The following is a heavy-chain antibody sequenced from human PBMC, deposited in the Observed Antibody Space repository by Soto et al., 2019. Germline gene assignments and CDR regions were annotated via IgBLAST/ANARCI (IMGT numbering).Heavy chain of an antibody. D-gene: IGHD4-17*01. CDR3: ARVYDDYLIDAFDI. Sequence: EAQLVESGGGLVQPGGSLRLSCAAFEFTLSNYEMDWVRQAPGKGLEWVSHIGRRGSPIYYADSVKGRFTSSRDNAKNSVVLQMNSLRPEDTAVYYCARVYDDYLIDAFDIWGQGTMVSVSS. CDR2: IGRRGSPI. J-gene: IGHJ3*02. CDR1: EFTLSNYE. V-gene: IGHV3-48*03.